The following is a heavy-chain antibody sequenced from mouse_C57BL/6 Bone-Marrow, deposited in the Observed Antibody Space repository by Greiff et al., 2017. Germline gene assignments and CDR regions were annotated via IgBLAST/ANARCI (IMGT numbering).Heavy chain of an antibody. J-gene: IGHJ2*01. Sequence: VKVVESGAELARPGASVKLSCKASGYTFTSYGISWVKQRTGQGLEWIGEIYPRSGNTYYNEKFKGKATLTADKSSSTAYMELRSLTSEDSAVYFCAARYGSSPWGQGTTLTVSS. V-gene: IGHV1-81*01. D-gene: IGHD1-1*01. CDR2: IYPRSGNT. CDR1: GYTFTSYG. CDR3: AARYGSSP.